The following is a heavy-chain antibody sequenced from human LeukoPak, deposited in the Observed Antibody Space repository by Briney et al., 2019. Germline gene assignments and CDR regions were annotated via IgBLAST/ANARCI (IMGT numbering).Heavy chain of an antibody. CDR3: ARDWEPAWFDY. CDR1: GFTFSSYS. J-gene: IGHJ4*02. D-gene: IGHD1-26*01. Sequence: GGSLRLSCAASGFTFSSYSMSGVRQAPGKGLEGGSSISSSSSYIYYADSVKGRFTISRHNAKNSLYLQMNSRRAEDTAVYYCARDWEPAWFDYWGQGPLVSVSS. V-gene: IGHV3-21*01. CDR2: ISSSSSYI.